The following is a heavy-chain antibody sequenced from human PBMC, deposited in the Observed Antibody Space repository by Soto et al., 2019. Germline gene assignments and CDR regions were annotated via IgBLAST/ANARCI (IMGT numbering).Heavy chain of an antibody. CDR2: INPNSGGT. J-gene: IGHJ3*02. CDR3: ARTKLAYKAFDI. V-gene: IGHV1-2*04. D-gene: IGHD3-16*01. CDR1: GYAFTGYY. Sequence: ASVKLSCKASGYAFTGYYMHWLRQAPGQGLEWMGWINPNSGGTNYAQKFQGWVTMTRDTSISTAYMELSRLRSDDTAVYYCARTKLAYKAFDIWGQGTIVTVSS.